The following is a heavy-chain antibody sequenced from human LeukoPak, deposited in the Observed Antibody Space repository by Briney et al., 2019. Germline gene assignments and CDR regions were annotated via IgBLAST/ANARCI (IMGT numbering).Heavy chain of an antibody. CDR2: ISSSSSYI. CDR1: GFTFSSYS. V-gene: IGHV3-21*01. Sequence: GGSLRLSCAASGFTFSSYSMNWVRQAPGKGLEWVSSISSSSSYIYYADSVKGRFTISRDNAKNSLYLQMNSPRAEDTAVYYCARDVCSGGSCYGRWGQGTLVTVSS. J-gene: IGHJ4*02. D-gene: IGHD2-15*01. CDR3: ARDVCSGGSCYGR.